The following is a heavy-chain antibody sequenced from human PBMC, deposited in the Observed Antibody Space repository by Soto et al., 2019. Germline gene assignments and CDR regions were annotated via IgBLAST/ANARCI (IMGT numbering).Heavy chain of an antibody. Sequence: SETLSLTCGVYGGPISGYYWSLIRQPPGKGLEWIGEVSHRGGVNANPSLKSRLTISVDTSKQQYCLKLISVTAADTAVYSCARVVSIVHRWFDPGGLGTPVTVSS. J-gene: IGHJ5*02. CDR3: ARVVSIVHRWFDP. V-gene: IGHV4-34*01. D-gene: IGHD1-26*01. CDR1: GGPISGYY. CDR2: VSHRGGV.